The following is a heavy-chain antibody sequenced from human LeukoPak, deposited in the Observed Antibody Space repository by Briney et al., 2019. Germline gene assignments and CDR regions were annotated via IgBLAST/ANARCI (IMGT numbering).Heavy chain of an antibody. CDR1: GGSISSSSYY. J-gene: IGHJ5*02. CDR3: ARKTYYYGSGSPGAPWFDP. V-gene: IGHV4-39*07. Sequence: SETLSLTCTVSGGSISSSSYYWGWIRQPPGKGLEWIGSIYYSGSTYYNPSLKSRVTISVDTSKNQFSLKLSSVTAADTAVYYCARKTYYYGSGSPGAPWFDPWGQGTLVTVSS. CDR2: IYYSGST. D-gene: IGHD3-10*01.